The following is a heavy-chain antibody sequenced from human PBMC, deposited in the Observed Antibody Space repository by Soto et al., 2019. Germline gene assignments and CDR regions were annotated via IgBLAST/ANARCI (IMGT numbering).Heavy chain of an antibody. Sequence: KPSETLSLTCTVSGGSISSGDYYWSWIRQPPGKGLEWIGYIYYSGSTYYNPSLKSRVTISVDTSKNQFSLKLSSVTAADTAVYYCARVTEGRGSYGYRAHWFDPWGQGTMVTVYS. D-gene: IGHD5-18*01. V-gene: IGHV4-30-4*01. CDR3: ARVTEGRGSYGYRAHWFDP. CDR1: GGSISSGDYY. J-gene: IGHJ5*02. CDR2: IYYSGST.